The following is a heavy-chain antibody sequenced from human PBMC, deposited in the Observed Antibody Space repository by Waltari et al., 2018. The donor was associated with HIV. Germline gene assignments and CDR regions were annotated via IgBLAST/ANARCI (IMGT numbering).Heavy chain of an antibody. D-gene: IGHD6-13*01. J-gene: IGHJ3*02. CDR1: GGTFSSYA. CDR3: ASRARQQPMNAFDI. CDR2: IIPIFGTA. Sequence: QVQLVQSGAEVTKPGSSVKVSCKASGGTFSSYAISWVRQAPGQGLEWMGGIIPIFGTANYAQKFQGRVTITADESTSTAYMELSSLRSEDTAVYYCASRARQQPMNAFDIWGQGTMVTVSS. V-gene: IGHV1-69*01.